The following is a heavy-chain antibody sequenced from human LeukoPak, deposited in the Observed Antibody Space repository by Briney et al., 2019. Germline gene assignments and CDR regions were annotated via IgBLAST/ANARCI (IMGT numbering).Heavy chain of an antibody. V-gene: IGHV1-2*02. CDR1: GYTFTGYY. CDR2: INPNSGGT. J-gene: IGHJ4*02. CDR3: ARSPSYYDFWSGYYGFDY. D-gene: IGHD3-3*01. Sequence: ASVKVSCQASGYTFTGYYMHWVRQAPGQGLEWMGWINPNSGGTNYAQKFQGRVTMTRDTSISTAYMELSRLRSDDTAVYYCARSPSYYDFWSGYYGFDYWGQGTLVTVSS.